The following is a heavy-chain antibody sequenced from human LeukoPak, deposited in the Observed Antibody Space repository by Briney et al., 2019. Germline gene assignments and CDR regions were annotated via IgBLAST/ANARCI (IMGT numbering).Heavy chain of an antibody. CDR2: IKQDGSEK. D-gene: IGHD3-3*01. V-gene: IGHV3-7*01. CDR3: ARDLKYYDFWSGYRVYFDY. CDR1: GFTFSSYW. J-gene: IGHJ4*02. Sequence: GVSLRLSCAASGFTFSSYWMSWVRQAPGKGLEWVANIKQDGSEKYYVDSVKGRFTISRDNAKNSLYLQMNSLRAEDTAVYYCARDLKYYDFWSGYRVYFDYWGQGTLVTVSS.